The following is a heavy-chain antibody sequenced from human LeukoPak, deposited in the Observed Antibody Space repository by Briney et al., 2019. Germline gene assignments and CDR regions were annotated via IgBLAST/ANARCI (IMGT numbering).Heavy chain of an antibody. J-gene: IGHJ3*01. D-gene: IGHD6-19*01. CDR2: VWFDGINQ. Sequence: GGFLRLSCAATGLTFSTYGMHWVCQAPGQGLERGAVVWFDGINQYYVGSVRGRFSISRDNSKNTMYLQMNTMRSEDSGLYYCARERGSGDSFYLWGQGAMVTVSS. CDR1: GLTFSTYG. CDR3: ARERGSGDSFYL. V-gene: IGHV3-33*01.